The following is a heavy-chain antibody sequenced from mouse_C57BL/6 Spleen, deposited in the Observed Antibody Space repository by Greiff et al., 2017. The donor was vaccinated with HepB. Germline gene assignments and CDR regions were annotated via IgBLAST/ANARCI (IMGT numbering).Heavy chain of an antibody. J-gene: IGHJ4*01. Sequence: QVQLQQPGAELVKPGASVKLSCKASGYTFTSYWMHWVKQRPGRGLEWIGRIDPNSGGTKYNEKFKSKATLSVDKPSSTAYMQRSSLTSEDSAVYECASGGGNYGGDYAMDYWGQGTSVTVSS. V-gene: IGHV1-72*01. CDR2: IDPNSGGT. D-gene: IGHD2-1*01. CDR1: GYTFTSYW. CDR3: ASGGGNYGGDYAMDY.